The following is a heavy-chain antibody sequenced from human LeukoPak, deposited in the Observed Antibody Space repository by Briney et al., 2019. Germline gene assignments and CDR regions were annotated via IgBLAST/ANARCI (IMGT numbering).Heavy chain of an antibody. CDR2: ISGSGSST. V-gene: IGHV3-23*01. CDR1: GLSFSSYT. J-gene: IGHJ4*02. Sequence: GGSLRLSCAASGLSFSSYTMTWVRQAPGKGLEWVAAISGSGSSTAYADSVKGRLNISRDNFKNMLYLQVNSLRAEDTAIYYCAKESGDDGDFDYWGRGTLVVVSS. CDR3: AKESGDDGDFDY. D-gene: IGHD4-17*01.